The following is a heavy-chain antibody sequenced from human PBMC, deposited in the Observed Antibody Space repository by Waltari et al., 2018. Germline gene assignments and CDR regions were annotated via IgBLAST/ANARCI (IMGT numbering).Heavy chain of an antibody. J-gene: IGHJ4*02. Sequence: QVQLVQSGAEVKKPGSSVKVSCKASGGTFSRYAISWVRQAPGQGIEWIGGIIPIFGTATYAQKFQGRVTMTADESTSTAYMELSSLRSEDTAVYYCARASGPRLFDYWVQGTLVTVSS. CDR3: ARASGPRLFDY. CDR2: IIPIFGTA. V-gene: IGHV1-69*12. CDR1: GGTFSRYA. D-gene: IGHD3-10*01.